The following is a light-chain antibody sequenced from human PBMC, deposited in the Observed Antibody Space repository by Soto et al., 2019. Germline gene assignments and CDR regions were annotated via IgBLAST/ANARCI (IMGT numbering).Light chain of an antibody. CDR1: QSVSSY. Sequence: EIVLTQSPATLSLSPGERATLSCRASQSVSSYLAWYQQKPGQAPRLLIYDASNRATDIPARFSGSGSGTDFTITISSLEPEDFAVYYCQQRSNWLITFGQGTRLEIK. J-gene: IGKJ5*01. V-gene: IGKV3-11*01. CDR2: DAS. CDR3: QQRSNWLIT.